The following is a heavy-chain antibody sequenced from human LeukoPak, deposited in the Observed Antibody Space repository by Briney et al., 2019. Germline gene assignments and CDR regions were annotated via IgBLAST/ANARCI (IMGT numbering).Heavy chain of an antibody. V-gene: IGHV3-48*01. D-gene: IGHD3-16*01. Sequence: PGGSLRLSCAASGFSFSDYSMNWVRQAPGKGLEWVSYISSSSSIIYYADSVKGRFTISRDNAKNSLYLQMNSLRAEDTAVYYCARVWGRAFDIWGQGTMVTVSS. CDR3: ARVWGRAFDI. J-gene: IGHJ3*02. CDR1: GFSFSDYS. CDR2: ISSSSSII.